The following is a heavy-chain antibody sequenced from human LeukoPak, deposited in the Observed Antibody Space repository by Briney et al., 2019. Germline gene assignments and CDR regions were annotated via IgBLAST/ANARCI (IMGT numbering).Heavy chain of an antibody. CDR3: ARGYTNGVTQEVWLDP. D-gene: IGHD2-8*01. V-gene: IGHV4-39*07. J-gene: IGHJ5*02. CDR1: GGSISSRSYY. CDR2: IYYSGTT. Sequence: SETLSLTCTVSGGSISSRSYYWGWIRQPPGKGLEWIGGIYYSGTTYYNPSLKSRVTMSVDTSQNQFSLKLSSVTAADTAVYYCARGYTNGVTQEVWLDPWGQGTLVTVSS.